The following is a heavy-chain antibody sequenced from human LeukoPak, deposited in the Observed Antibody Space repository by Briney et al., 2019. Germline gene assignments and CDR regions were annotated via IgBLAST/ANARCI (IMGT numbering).Heavy chain of an antibody. CDR2: IDRDGSRI. CDR1: GFTFSSEW. CDR3: VRGNDYGGPHY. J-gene: IGHJ4*02. D-gene: IGHD4-23*01. V-gene: IGHV3-74*01. Sequence: GGSLRLSCAASGFTFSSEWMHWVRQAPGKGLVWVSRIDRDGSRINYADSVKGRFTISRDNGKNTLFLQMNSLRAEDAAVYYCVRGNDYGGPHYWGQGTLVTVSS.